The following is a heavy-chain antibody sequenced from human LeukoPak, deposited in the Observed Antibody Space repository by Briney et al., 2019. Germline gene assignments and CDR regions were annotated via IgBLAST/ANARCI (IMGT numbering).Heavy chain of an antibody. V-gene: IGHV4-39*01. J-gene: IGHJ4*02. D-gene: IGHD4-23*01. CDR2: IYYSRRT. Sequence: SQTLSLIRTVSGGSISSSSYHWGWIRQPPGKGLEWTGSIYYSRRTYYNPSLKSRVTISVDTSKNQFSLKLSSVTSADTAVYYCASLTMVVTPPDYWGQGTLVTVSS. CDR3: ASLTMVVTPPDY. CDR1: GGSISSSSYH.